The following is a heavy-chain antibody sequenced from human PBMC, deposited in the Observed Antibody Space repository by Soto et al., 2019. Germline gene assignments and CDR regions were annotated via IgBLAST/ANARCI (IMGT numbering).Heavy chain of an antibody. D-gene: IGHD3-10*01. V-gene: IGHV5-51*01. CDR2: IYPRYSDT. CDR3: ARRSYGSGSYAYNWFDP. J-gene: IGHJ5*02. Sequence: ETLNIFCNCSGYSFTSYCIGWVRQMPGKGLELMGIIYPRYSDTIYSPSFGHHVTISGHKSISTAYLKWSSMKASDTAMYYCARRSYGSGSYAYNWFDPWGQGTLVTVSS. CDR1: GYSFTSYC.